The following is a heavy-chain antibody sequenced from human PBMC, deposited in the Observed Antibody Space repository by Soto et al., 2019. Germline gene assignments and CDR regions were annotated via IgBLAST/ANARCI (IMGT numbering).Heavy chain of an antibody. V-gene: IGHV3-64D*06. CDR2: ISTNGGST. D-gene: IGHD3-22*01. J-gene: IGHJ4*02. CDR1: GFTFSIYA. CDR3: VKGEYYYDSGGYYPFDY. Sequence: PGGSLRLSCSASGFTFSIYAMHWVRQAPGDGLEYVSSISTNGGSTHYADSVKGRFTISRDNSKNTVYLQMSSLRAEDTAVYYCVKGEYYYDSGGYYPFDYWGQGTLVTVSS.